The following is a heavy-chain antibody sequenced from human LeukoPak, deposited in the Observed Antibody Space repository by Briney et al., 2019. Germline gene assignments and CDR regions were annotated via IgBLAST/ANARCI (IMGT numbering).Heavy chain of an antibody. J-gene: IGHJ3*02. CDR2: IIPIFGTA. CDR3: ARDRLPPIAVAGTTFPEAFDI. V-gene: IGHV1-69*06. CDR1: GGTLSNYA. Sequence: SAVTVSCQASGGTLSNYAISWVRPAPGRGLEWMGGIIPIFGTANYAQKFQGRVTITADKYTSTDYMELSSLRSEDTAVYYCARDRLPPIAVAGTTFPEAFDIWGQGTMVTVSS. D-gene: IGHD6-13*01.